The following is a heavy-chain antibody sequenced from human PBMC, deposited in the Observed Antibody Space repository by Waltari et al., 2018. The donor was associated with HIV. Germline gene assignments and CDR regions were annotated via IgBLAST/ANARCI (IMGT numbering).Heavy chain of an antibody. J-gene: IGHJ6*02. V-gene: IGHV3-53*01. Sequence: EVQLVASGGGLIEPGGSLRVSCAASGFTLSSNSMSWVRQAPGKGLEWVSVIYSGGSRYYADSVKGRFIISRDNSKNTVSLHMNSLRAEDTAVYYCARDPRSSGYYGMDVWGQGIKVTVSS. CDR1: GFTLSSNS. D-gene: IGHD1-26*01. CDR2: IYSGGSR. CDR3: ARDPRSSGYYGMDV.